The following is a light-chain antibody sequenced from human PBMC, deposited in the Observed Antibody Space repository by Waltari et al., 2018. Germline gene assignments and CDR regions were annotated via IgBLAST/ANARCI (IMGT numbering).Light chain of an antibody. J-gene: IGLJ1*01. V-gene: IGLV3-21*02. CDR2: DDS. CDR3: QVWDTGSDQYV. CDR1: TIGLKR. Sequence: SYVLTQPPAVSVAPGPTASITCGGHTIGLKRVNWYQQKPGQAPVLLVSDDSDRPSGIPERISGSNSGNTATLTISRVEAGDEADYYCQVWDTGSDQYVFATGTKVTVL.